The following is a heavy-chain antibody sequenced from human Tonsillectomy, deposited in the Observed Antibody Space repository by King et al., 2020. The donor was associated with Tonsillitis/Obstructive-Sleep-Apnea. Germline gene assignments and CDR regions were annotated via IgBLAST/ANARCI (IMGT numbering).Heavy chain of an antibody. CDR2: ISYDGSNK. J-gene: IGHJ2*01. Sequence: VQLVESGGGVVQPGRSLRLSCAAPGFTFSSYAMHWVRQAPGKGLEWVAVISYDGSNKYYADSVKGRFTISRDNSKNTLYLQMNSLRAKDTAVYYCARDQRDCSGGSCYSWYFDLWGRGTLVTVSS. CDR3: ARDQRDCSGGSCYSWYFDL. D-gene: IGHD2-15*01. V-gene: IGHV3-30*04. CDR1: GFTFSSYA.